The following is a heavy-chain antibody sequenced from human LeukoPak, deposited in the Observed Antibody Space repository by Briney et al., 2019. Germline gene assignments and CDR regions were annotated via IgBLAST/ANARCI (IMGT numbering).Heavy chain of an antibody. D-gene: IGHD2-21*01. V-gene: IGHV1-69*13. J-gene: IGHJ4*02. Sequence: ASVKVSCKASGGTFSSYAISWVRQAPGQGLEWMGGIIPIFGTANYAQKFQGRVTITADESTSADYMELSSLRAEDTAVYYCARGGVGEESNDYWGQGTLVTVSS. CDR1: GGTFSSYA. CDR3: ARGGVGEESNDY. CDR2: IIPIFGTA.